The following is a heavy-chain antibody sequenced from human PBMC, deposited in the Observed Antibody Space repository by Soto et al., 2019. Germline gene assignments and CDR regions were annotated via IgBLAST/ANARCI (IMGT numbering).Heavy chain of an antibody. Sequence: PGGSLRLSCAASGFTFKDTWINWVRQAPGKGLEWVSSISSSSSYIYYADSVKGRFTISRDNAKNSLYLQMNSLRAEDTAVYYCARDGVVVPAAMVCFDIWGQGTMVTVSS. V-gene: IGHV3-21*01. CDR2: ISSSSSYI. J-gene: IGHJ3*02. D-gene: IGHD2-2*01. CDR3: ARDGVVVPAAMVCFDI. CDR1: GFTFKDTW.